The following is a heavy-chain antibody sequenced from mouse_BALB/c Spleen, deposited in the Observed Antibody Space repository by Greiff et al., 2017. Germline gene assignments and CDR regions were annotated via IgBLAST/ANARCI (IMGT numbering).Heavy chain of an antibody. CDR1: GFTFSSYT. V-gene: IGHV5-12-2*01. D-gene: IGHD4-1*01. CDR2: ISNGGGST. CDR3: ARLGERGY. J-gene: IGHJ4*01. Sequence: EVKVVESGGGLVQPGGSLKLSCAASGFTFSSYTMSWVRQTPEKRLEWVAYISNGGGSTYYPDTVKGRFTISRDNAKNTLYLQMSSLKSEDTAMYYCARLGERGYWGQGTSVTVSS.